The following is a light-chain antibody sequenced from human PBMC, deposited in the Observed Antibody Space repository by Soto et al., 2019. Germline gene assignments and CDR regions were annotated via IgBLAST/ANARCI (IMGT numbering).Light chain of an antibody. CDR2: DVS. CDR3: SSYTSSSTPVV. J-gene: IGLJ2*01. V-gene: IGLV2-14*01. CDR1: SSDVGGYNY. Sequence: QSALTQPASVSGSPGQSITISCTGTSSDVGGYNYVSWYQQHPGKAPKLMIYDVSNRPSGVSNRFSGSKSGNTASLTISGXXXXDEADYYCSSYTSSSTPVVFGGGTKLTVL.